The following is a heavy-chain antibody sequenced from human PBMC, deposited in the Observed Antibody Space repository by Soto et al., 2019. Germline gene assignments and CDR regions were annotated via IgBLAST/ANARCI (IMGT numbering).Heavy chain of an antibody. Sequence: GGSLRLSCVASGFTFSSYDMHWVRQAPGKGLEYVSSISSNGGTTYYGNSVKGRFTISRDNSKNTLYLQMGSLRAEDTAVYYCARVPSGWFDPWGQGTLVTVSS. CDR1: GFTFSSYD. V-gene: IGHV3-64*01. CDR3: ARVPSGWFDP. CDR2: ISSNGGTT. D-gene: IGHD1-26*01. J-gene: IGHJ5*02.